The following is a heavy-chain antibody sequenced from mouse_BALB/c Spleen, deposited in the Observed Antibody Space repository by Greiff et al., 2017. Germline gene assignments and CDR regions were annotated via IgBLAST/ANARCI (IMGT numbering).Heavy chain of an antibody. CDR1: GFTFSSYA. V-gene: IGHV5-9-3*01. CDR2: ISSGGSYT. CDR3: ARLDYGNYAYAMDY. D-gene: IGHD2-1*01. Sequence: EVQGVESGGGLVKPGGSLKLSCAASGFTFSSYAMSWVRQTPEKRLEWVATISSGGSYTYYPDSVKGRFTISRDNAKNTLYLQMSSLRSEDTAMYYCARLDYGNYAYAMDYWGQGTSVTVSS. J-gene: IGHJ4*01.